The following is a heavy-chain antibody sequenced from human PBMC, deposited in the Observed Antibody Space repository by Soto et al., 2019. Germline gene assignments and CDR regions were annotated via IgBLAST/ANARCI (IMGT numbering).Heavy chain of an antibody. CDR1: GFTFTSSA. Sequence: VASVKVSCKASGFTFTSSAVQWVRQARGQRLEWIGWIVVGSGNTNYAQKFQERVTITRDMSTSTAYMELSSLRSEDTAVYYCAAVYDSSGYYYSFDYWGQGTLVTVSS. CDR2: IVVGSGNT. V-gene: IGHV1-58*01. CDR3: AAVYDSSGYYYSFDY. J-gene: IGHJ4*02. D-gene: IGHD3-22*01.